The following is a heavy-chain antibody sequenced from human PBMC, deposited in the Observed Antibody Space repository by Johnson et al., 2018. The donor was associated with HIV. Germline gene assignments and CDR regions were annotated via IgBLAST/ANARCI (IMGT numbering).Heavy chain of an antibody. D-gene: IGHD2-2*01. J-gene: IGHJ3*01. CDR1: GFTFSSYA. CDR2: ISSDGSNK. V-gene: IGHV3-30-3*01. Sequence: VQLVESGGGVVQPGRSLRLSCAASGFTFSSYAMHWVRQAPGKGLEWVAVISSDGSNKYYADSVKGRFTISRDNSKNTLYLQMNSLRAEDTAVYCCARGRVRTRTIPYPFRCFDVWGQGQWSPSLQ. CDR3: ARGRVRTRTIPYPFRCFDV.